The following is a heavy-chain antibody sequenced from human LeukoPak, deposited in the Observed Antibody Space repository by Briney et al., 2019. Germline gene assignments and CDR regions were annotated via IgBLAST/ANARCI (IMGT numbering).Heavy chain of an antibody. CDR3: AVWFGELGYFDY. J-gene: IGHJ4*02. D-gene: IGHD3-10*01. CDR1: GYTFTGYY. Sequence: ASVKVSCKASGYTFTGYYMHWVRQAPGQGLEWMGWINPNSGGTNYAQKFQGRVTMTRDTSISTAYMELSSLRSEDTAVYYCAVWFGELGYFDYWGQGTLVTVSS. CDR2: INPNSGGT. V-gene: IGHV1-2*02.